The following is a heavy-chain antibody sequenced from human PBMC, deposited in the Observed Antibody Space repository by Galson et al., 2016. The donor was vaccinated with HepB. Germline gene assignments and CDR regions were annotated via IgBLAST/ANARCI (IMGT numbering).Heavy chain of an antibody. CDR3: AAIGYCSSTSCLGGYYYYMDV. CDR1: GYSFTNYW. J-gene: IGHJ6*03. Sequence: QSGAEVTKPGESLRISCKGSGYSFTNYWINWVRQMPGKGLEWMGRIDPSDSYTNYSPSFQGHVTISADKSISTAYLQWSSLKASDTAMYYCAAIGYCSSTSCLGGYYYYMDVWGKGTTVTVSS. CDR2: IDPSDSYT. D-gene: IGHD2-2*01. V-gene: IGHV5-10-1*01.